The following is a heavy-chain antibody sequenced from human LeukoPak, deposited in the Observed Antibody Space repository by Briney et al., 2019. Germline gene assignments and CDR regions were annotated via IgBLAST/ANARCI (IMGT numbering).Heavy chain of an antibody. Sequence: PGGSLRLSCAASGFTFSSYSMNWLRQAPGQGLEWVSSISSSSSYIYYADSVKGRFTISRDNAKNSLYLQMNSLRAEDTAVYYCARDNYDYVWGSYRPQYYFDYWGQGTLVTVSS. J-gene: IGHJ4*02. D-gene: IGHD3-16*02. CDR2: ISSSSSYI. CDR1: GFTFSSYS. V-gene: IGHV3-21*01. CDR3: ARDNYDYVWGSYRPQYYFDY.